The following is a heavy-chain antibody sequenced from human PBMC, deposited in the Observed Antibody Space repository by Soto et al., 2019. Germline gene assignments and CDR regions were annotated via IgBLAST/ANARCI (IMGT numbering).Heavy chain of an antibody. D-gene: IGHD1-26*01. J-gene: IGHJ5*02. CDR2: IIPIFGTS. CDR3: ARGLVVGATVEGWFDP. CDR1: GGTFSSYA. Sequence: ASVKVSCKASGGTFSSYAITWVRQAPGQGLEWMGGIIPIFGTSNYAQKFQGRVKITADKSTSTAYMELSSLRSEDTAVYYCARGLVVGATVEGWFDPWGQGTLVTVSS. V-gene: IGHV1-69*06.